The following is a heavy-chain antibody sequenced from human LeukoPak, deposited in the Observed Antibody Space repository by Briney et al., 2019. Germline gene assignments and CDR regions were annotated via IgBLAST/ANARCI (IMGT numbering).Heavy chain of an antibody. CDR2: ISGTGGNT. V-gene: IGHV3-23*01. J-gene: IGHJ4*02. CDR1: GFTFSSYA. Sequence: GGSLRLSCAASGFTFSSYAMSWVRQAPGKGLEWVSAISGTGGNTYYADSVKGRFTISRDNSKNTLHLQMNSLRAEDTAVYYCALGRSFDYWGQGTLVTVSS. D-gene: IGHD3-3*01. CDR3: ALGRSFDY.